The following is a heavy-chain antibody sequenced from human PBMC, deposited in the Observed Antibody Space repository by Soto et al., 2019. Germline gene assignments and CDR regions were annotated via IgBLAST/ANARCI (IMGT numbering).Heavy chain of an antibody. J-gene: IGHJ4*02. CDR2: IYFDGITT. CDR3: ARGGAMGVDY. V-gene: IGHV3-74*01. Sequence: PGWSLRLSCTSSVFTFNTHWMHWVRQAPGKGLVWVSRIYFDGITTNYADSVKGRLTVSRDNAKNTVYLRVNTLRDEDTAVYYCARGGAMGVDYWGQGTLVTAPQ. CDR1: VFTFNTHW. D-gene: IGHD1-26*01.